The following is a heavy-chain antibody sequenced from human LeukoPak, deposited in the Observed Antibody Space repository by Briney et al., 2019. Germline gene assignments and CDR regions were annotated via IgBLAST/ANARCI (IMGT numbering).Heavy chain of an antibody. D-gene: IGHD3-22*01. CDR3: ARDRRPTYYYDSSGYDPFDY. J-gene: IGHJ4*02. V-gene: IGHV1-18*01. CDR1: GYTFTSYR. Sequence: GASVKVSCKASGYTFTSYRISWVRQAPGQGLEWMGWISAYNGNTNYAQKLQGRVTMTTDTSTSTDYMELRSLRSDDTAVYYCARDRRPTYYYDSSGYDPFDYWGQGTLVTVSS. CDR2: ISAYNGNT.